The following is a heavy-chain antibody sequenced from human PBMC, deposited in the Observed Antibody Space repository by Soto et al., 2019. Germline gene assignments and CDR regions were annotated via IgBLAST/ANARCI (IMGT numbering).Heavy chain of an antibody. CDR3: ARERGGYGLFDS. CDR2: IYTSGST. D-gene: IGHD5-18*01. V-gene: IGHV4-4*07. CDR1: GDSMTKYY. J-gene: IGHJ4*02. Sequence: PSETLSLTCTVSGDSMTKYYWSWIRQSAGKGLEWIGRIYTSGSTNYNPSLKSRVTMSIDTSNDQFSLNLKSVTAADTAVYYCARERGGYGLFDSWGQGTLVTVSS.